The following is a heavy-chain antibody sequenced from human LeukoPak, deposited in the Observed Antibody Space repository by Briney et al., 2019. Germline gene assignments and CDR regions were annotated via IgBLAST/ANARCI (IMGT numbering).Heavy chain of an antibody. V-gene: IGHV4-39*01. J-gene: IGHJ4*02. Sequence: SETLSLTCTVSGGSISSSSYYWGWIRQPPGKGLGWIGSIYYSGSTYYNPSLKSRVTISVDTSKNQFSLKLSSVTAADTAVYYCARGGITGTTIDYWGQGTLVTVSS. CDR2: IYYSGST. CDR3: ARGGITGTTIDY. CDR1: GGSISSSSYY. D-gene: IGHD1-7*01.